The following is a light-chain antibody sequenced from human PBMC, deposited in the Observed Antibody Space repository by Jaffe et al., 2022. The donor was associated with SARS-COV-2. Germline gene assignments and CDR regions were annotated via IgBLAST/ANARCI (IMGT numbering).Light chain of an antibody. V-gene: IGKV3-20*01. CDR1: QSVINNY. J-gene: IGKJ2*01. CDR3: QQYGTSPST. CDR2: GAS. Sequence: EIVLTQSPGTLSLSPGQRATLSCRASQSVINNYLAWYQQKPGQAPRLLIYGASRRATGIPDRFSGGGSGTDFTLTINRLQPEDFAVYFCQQYGTSPSTFGQGTKLEIK.